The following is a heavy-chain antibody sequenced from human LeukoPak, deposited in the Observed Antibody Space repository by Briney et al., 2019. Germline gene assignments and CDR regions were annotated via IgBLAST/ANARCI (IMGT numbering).Heavy chain of an antibody. V-gene: IGHV3-30*18. CDR3: AKGDHYYDSSGYSIFFDY. D-gene: IGHD3-22*01. Sequence: GRSLRLSCAASGFTFSSYGMHWVRQAPGKGLEWVAVISYDGSNKYYADSVKGRFTISRDNSKNTLYLQMNSLRAEDTAVYYCAKGDHYYDSSGYSIFFDYWGQGTLVTPSS. CDR1: GFTFSSYG. CDR2: ISYDGSNK. J-gene: IGHJ4*02.